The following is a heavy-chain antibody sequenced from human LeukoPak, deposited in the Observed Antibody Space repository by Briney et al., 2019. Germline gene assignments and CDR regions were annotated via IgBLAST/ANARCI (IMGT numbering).Heavy chain of an antibody. Sequence: KPGGSLRLSCAASGFTFSSYSMNWVRQAPGKGLEWVSSISSSSSYIYYADSVKGRFTISRDNAKNSLYLQMNSLRAEDTAVYYCARDYGLRFLEWFGAFDIWGQGTMVTVFS. J-gene: IGHJ3*02. CDR1: GFTFSSYS. V-gene: IGHV3-21*01. CDR3: ARDYGLRFLEWFGAFDI. D-gene: IGHD3-3*01. CDR2: ISSSSSYI.